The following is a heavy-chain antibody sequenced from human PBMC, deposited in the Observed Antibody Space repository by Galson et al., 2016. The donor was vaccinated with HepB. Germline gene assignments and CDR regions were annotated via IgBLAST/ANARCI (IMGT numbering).Heavy chain of an antibody. CDR3: ARGRARWDAFDI. J-gene: IGHJ3*02. D-gene: IGHD2-15*01. V-gene: IGHV4-31*03. CDR1: GGSIRSVGYY. Sequence: TLSLTCTVSGGSIRSVGYYWTWIRQHPGKGLEWIGYISYSGSTFFNPSLKSRLTISVDTSKNQFSLKLGSVTAADTALYYCARGRARWDAFDIWGHGTMVSVSS. CDR2: ISYSGST.